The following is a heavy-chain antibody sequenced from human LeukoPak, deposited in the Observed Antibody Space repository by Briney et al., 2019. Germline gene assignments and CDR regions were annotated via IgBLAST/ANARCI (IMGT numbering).Heavy chain of an antibody. D-gene: IGHD6-13*01. CDR2: IYYSGST. V-gene: IGHV4-61*01. Sequence: PSETLSLTCTVSGGSISSSSYYWNWIRQSPGKGLEWIGYIYYSGSTNYNPSLKSRVTISIDTSKNQFSLKLSSVTAADTAVYYCARDYGSASWYRWFDPWGQGTLVTVSS. CDR1: GGSISSSSYY. CDR3: ARDYGSASWYRWFDP. J-gene: IGHJ5*02.